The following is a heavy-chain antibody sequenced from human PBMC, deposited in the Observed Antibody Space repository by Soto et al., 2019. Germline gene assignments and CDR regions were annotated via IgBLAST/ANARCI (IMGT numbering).Heavy chain of an antibody. V-gene: IGHV3-23*01. Sequence: PGGSLRLSCAASGFTFSSYAMSWVRQAPGKGLEWVSAISGSGGSTYYADSVKGRFTISRDNSKNTLYLQMNSLRAEDTAVYYCAKGIIGYSSSWYFDYWGQGTLVTVPS. J-gene: IGHJ4*02. CDR1: GFTFSSYA. CDR3: AKGIIGYSSSWYFDY. CDR2: ISGSGGST. D-gene: IGHD6-13*01.